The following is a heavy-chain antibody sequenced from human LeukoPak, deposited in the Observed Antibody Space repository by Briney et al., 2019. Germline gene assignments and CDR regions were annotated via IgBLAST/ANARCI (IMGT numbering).Heavy chain of an antibody. CDR1: GGSISSGSYY. Sequence: SETLSLTCTVSGGSISSGSYYWSWIRQPAGKGLEWIGRIYTSGSTNYNPSLKSRVTISVDTSKNQFSLKLSSETAADTAVYYCARGSYDMPYGMDVWGQGTTVTVSS. D-gene: IGHD3-9*01. J-gene: IGHJ6*02. CDR3: ARGSYDMPYGMDV. V-gene: IGHV4-61*02. CDR2: IYTSGST.